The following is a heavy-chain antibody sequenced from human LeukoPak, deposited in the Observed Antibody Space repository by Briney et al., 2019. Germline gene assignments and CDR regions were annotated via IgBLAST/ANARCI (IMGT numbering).Heavy chain of an antibody. J-gene: IGHJ5*02. D-gene: IGHD3-9*01. CDR2: IYYTGST. V-gene: IGHV4-61*05. Sequence: PSETLSLTCTVSGGSISSSSYYWGWIRQPPGKGLEWIGHIYYTGSTNYNPCLKSRVTISVDTSKNQFSLKLSSVTAADTAVYYCARGDGSVILTGYPMGGFDPWGQGTLVTVSS. CDR3: ARGDGSVILTGYPMGGFDP. CDR1: GGSISSSSYY.